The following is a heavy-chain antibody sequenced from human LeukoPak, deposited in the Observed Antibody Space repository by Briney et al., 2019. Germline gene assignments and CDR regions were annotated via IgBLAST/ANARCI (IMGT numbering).Heavy chain of an antibody. Sequence: SETLSLTCGGSGVSITSTNYWTWVRQPPGKGLEWIGEVHLQGSTNYNPSLMGRVAISVDISENHISLQLTSVTAADTAVYYCAREGGPYRPLDYSGQGTLVTVSS. CDR3: AREGGPYRPLDY. CDR1: GVSITSTNY. CDR2: VHLQGST. V-gene: IGHV4-4*02. J-gene: IGHJ4*02.